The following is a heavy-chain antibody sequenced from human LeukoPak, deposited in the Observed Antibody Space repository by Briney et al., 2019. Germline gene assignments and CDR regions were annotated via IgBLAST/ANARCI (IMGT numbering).Heavy chain of an antibody. V-gene: IGHV4-30-4*01. D-gene: IGHD4-17*01. CDR1: GGSINSGDYY. CDR2: IYYSGST. Sequence: PSETLSLTCIVSGGSINSGDYYWTWIRQPPGKGLEWIGHIYYSGSTHYNPSLKSRVTISVDTSKNQFSLKLSSVTAADTAVYYRARETTVTTYHFDYWGQGTLVTVSS. J-gene: IGHJ4*02. CDR3: ARETTVTTYHFDY.